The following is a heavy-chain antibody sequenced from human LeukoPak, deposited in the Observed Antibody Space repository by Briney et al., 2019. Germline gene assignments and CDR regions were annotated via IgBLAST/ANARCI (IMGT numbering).Heavy chain of an antibody. Sequence: PSETLSLTCAVYGGSFSGYYWSWIRQHPGKGLEWIGEINHSGSTNYNPSLKSRVTISVDTSKNQFSLKLSSVTAADAAVYYCARGPLPRLVYFDYWGQGTLVTVSS. V-gene: IGHV4-34*01. CDR3: ARGPLPRLVYFDY. D-gene: IGHD6-6*01. CDR2: INHSGST. J-gene: IGHJ4*02. CDR1: GGSFSGYY.